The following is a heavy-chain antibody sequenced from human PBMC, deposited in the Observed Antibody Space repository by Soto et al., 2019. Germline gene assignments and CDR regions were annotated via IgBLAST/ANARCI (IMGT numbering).Heavy chain of an antibody. CDR1: GFTFSSYA. CDR3: ALLPGGYYGSGSYYHDY. CDR2: ISGSGGST. V-gene: IGHV3-23*01. D-gene: IGHD3-10*01. Sequence: EVQLLESGGGLVQPGGSLRLSCAASGFTFSSYAMSWVRQAPGKGLEWVSAISGSGGSTYYADSVKGRFTISRDNSKNTLYLQMNSLRAEDTAVYYCALLPGGYYGSGSYYHDYWGQGTLVTVSS. J-gene: IGHJ4*02.